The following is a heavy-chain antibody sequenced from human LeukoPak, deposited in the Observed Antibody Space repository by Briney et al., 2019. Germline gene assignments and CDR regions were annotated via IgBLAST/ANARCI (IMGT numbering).Heavy chain of an antibody. CDR2: IYYSGST. CDR3: ARVTSYYYYMDV. V-gene: IGHV4-59*11. CDR1: GGSISSHY. Sequence: SETLSLTCTVSGGSISSHYWGWIRQPPGKGLEWIGYIYYSGSTNYNPSLKSRVTISVDTSKNQFSLKLSSVTAADTAVYYCARVTSYYYYMDVWGKGTTVTVSS. J-gene: IGHJ6*03.